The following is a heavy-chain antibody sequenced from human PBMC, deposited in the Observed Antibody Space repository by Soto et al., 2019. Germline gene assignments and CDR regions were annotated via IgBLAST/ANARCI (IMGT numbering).Heavy chain of an antibody. V-gene: IGHV4-39*01. CDR2: IYYSGST. CDR1: GGSISSSSYY. CDR3: AREGAGYYRDSAV. D-gene: IGHD4-17*01. J-gene: IGHJ4*02. Sequence: SETLSLTCTVSGGSISSSSYYWGWIRQPPGKGLEWIGSIYYSGSTYYNPSLKSRVTISVDTSKNQFSLKLSSVTAADTAVYYCAREGAGYYRDSAVWGQGTLVTVSS.